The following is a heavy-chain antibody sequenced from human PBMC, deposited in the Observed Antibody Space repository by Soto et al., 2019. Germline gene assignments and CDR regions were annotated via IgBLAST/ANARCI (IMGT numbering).Heavy chain of an antibody. CDR2: IIPIFGTA. Sequence: QVQLVQSGAEVKKPGSSVKVSCKASGGTFSSYAISWVRQAPGQGLEWMGGIIPIFGTANYAQKFQGRVTITADDSTSTAYMELSSLRSGDTAVYYCAREGGSGNYRYYAMDVWGQGTTVTVSS. CDR3: AREGGSGNYRYYAMDV. CDR1: GGTFSSYA. D-gene: IGHD3-10*01. J-gene: IGHJ6*02. V-gene: IGHV1-69*12.